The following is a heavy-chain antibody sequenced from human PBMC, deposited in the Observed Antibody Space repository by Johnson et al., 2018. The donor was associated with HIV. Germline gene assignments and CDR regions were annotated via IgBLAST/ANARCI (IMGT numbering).Heavy chain of an antibody. J-gene: IGHJ3*02. CDR2: INWNGGST. Sequence: VQLVESGGGVVRPGGSLRLSCAASGFTFDDYGMSWVRQAPGKGLEWVSGINWNGGSTGYADSVKGRLTISRDNAKNSLYLQMNSLRAEDTALYYCARGVVVVPAASSHAFDIWGQGTMVTVSS. V-gene: IGHV3-20*04. CDR3: ARGVVVVPAASSHAFDI. CDR1: GFTFDDYG. D-gene: IGHD2-2*01.